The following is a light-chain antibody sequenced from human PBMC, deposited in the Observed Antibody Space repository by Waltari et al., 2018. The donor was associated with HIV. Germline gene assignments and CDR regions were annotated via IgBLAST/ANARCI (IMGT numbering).Light chain of an antibody. CDR3: QQYLTFSRT. CDR1: PSVSSS. J-gene: IGKJ1*01. CDR2: NAS. V-gene: IGKV1-5*03. Sequence: DIQMTQSPPTLSASVGDRVTITCRASPSVSSSLAWYQQKPGKAPNLLIFNASSVQNGVPPRFSGSGSGTDFTLTISGLQPDDFATYYCQQYLTFSRTFGQGTQV.